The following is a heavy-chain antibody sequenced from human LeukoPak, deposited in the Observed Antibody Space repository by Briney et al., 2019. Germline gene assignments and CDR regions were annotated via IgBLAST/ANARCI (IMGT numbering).Heavy chain of an antibody. Sequence: GGSLRLSCAASGFTLTNYAMSWVRQAPGKGVEWVSAISARGDNTYYADSVKGRFSISRDNSQNTQYLQMNSLRAEDTAIYYCAKAYHYGAGSSFDYWGQGILVTVSS. J-gene: IGHJ4*02. V-gene: IGHV3-23*01. D-gene: IGHD3-10*01. CDR2: ISARGDNT. CDR3: AKAYHYGAGSSFDY. CDR1: GFTLTNYA.